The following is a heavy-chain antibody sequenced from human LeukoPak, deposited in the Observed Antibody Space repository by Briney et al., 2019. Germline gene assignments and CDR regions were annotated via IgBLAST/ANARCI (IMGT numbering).Heavy chain of an antibody. J-gene: IGHJ4*02. D-gene: IGHD3-10*01. Sequence: GGSLRLSCAASGFTFSSYAMHWVRQAPGKGLEWVALISYDGSNKYYADSVKGRFTISRDNSKNTLYLQMNSLRAEDTAVYYCARVVGPPYHDYWGQGTLVTVSS. V-gene: IGHV3-30*03. CDR1: GFTFSSYA. CDR2: ISYDGSNK. CDR3: ARVVGPPYHDY.